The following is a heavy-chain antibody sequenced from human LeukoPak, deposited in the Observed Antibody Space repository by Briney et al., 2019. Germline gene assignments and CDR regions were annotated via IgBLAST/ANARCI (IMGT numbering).Heavy chain of an antibody. CDR3: ARGTYGYYMDV. J-gene: IGHJ6*03. Sequence: SETLSLTCSGSNYSISNSLYWDWLRQPPGKGLEWIGSIYRSGSTLYNPSLKSRVTISLDTSKNQFSLKLSSVTAADTAVYFCARGTYGYYMDVWGKGTTVTVSS. CDR1: NYSISNSLY. D-gene: IGHD4-17*01. CDR2: IYRSGST. V-gene: IGHV4-38-2*02.